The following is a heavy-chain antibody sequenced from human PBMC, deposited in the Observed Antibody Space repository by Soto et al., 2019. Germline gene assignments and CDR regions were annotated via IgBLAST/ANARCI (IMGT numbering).Heavy chain of an antibody. J-gene: IGHJ3*02. Sequence: ASVKVSCKASGYTFTGYYMHWVRQAPGQGLEWMGWINPNSGGTNYAQKFQGWVTMTRDTSISTAYMELSRLRSDDTAVYYCVKETGYYYDIPPLNDAFDIWGQGTMVTVSS. CDR1: GYTFTGYY. CDR3: VKETGYYYDIPPLNDAFDI. V-gene: IGHV1-2*04. CDR2: INPNSGGT. D-gene: IGHD3-22*01.